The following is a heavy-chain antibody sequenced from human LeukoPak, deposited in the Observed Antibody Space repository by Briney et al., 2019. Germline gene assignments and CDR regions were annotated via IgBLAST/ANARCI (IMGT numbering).Heavy chain of an antibody. D-gene: IGHD3-3*01. J-gene: IGHJ4*02. CDR2: IYYSGST. CDR1: GGSISSSSYY. V-gene: IGHV4-39*07. Sequence: SETLSLTCTVSGGSISSSSYYWGWIRQPPGKGLEWIGSIYYSGSTYYNPSLKSRVTISVDTSKNQFSLKLSSVTAEDTAVYYCTTDSSYYDFWSGYYTGGIFEGDFDYWGQGTLVTVSS. CDR3: TTDSSYYDFWSGYYTGGIFEGDFDY.